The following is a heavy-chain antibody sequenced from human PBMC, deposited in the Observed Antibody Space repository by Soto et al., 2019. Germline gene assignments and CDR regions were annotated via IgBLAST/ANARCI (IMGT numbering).Heavy chain of an antibody. CDR2: INFDGSAT. D-gene: IGHD4-4*01. Sequence: GGSLRLSCAVSGLTFSSSWMNWVRQGPGKGLVWVSRINFDGSATHYADSVQGRFTISRDNAKNVLYLQMTNLSAEDTAVYYCARDRGNYNGIFDYWGQGTLVTVSS. J-gene: IGHJ4*02. CDR1: GLTFSSSW. V-gene: IGHV3-74*01. CDR3: ARDRGNYNGIFDY.